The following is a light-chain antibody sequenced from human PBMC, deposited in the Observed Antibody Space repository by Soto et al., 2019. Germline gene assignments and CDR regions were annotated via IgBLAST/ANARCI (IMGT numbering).Light chain of an antibody. J-gene: IGKJ1*01. Sequence: DIQMTQSPSTLSASVGDRVTITCRASQSISSWLAWYQQKPGKAPKLLIYKASSLESGVPSRFSGSGSGTEFTLTISSLQPDDFATYYCQQYNSYSRTFCQGTKADIK. CDR2: KAS. CDR3: QQYNSYSRT. V-gene: IGKV1-5*03. CDR1: QSISSW.